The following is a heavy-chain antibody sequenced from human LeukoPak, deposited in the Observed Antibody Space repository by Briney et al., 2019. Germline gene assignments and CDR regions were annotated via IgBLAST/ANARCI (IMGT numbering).Heavy chain of an antibody. V-gene: IGHV1-8*01. CDR3: APYSYGYGLVGY. Sequence: ASVKVSCKASGYTFTSYDINWVRQATGQGLEWMGWMNPNSGNTGYAQKFQGRVTMTEDTSTDTAYMELSNLRSEDTAVYYCAPYSYGYGLVGYWGQGTLVTVSS. CDR2: MNPNSGNT. J-gene: IGHJ4*02. CDR1: GYTFTSYD. D-gene: IGHD5-18*01.